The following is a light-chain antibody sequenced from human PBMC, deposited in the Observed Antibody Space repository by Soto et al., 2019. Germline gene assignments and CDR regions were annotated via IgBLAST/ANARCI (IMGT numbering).Light chain of an antibody. CDR3: QQYNNWPSWT. J-gene: IGKJ1*01. Sequence: EIVLTHSPGTLSLSPWERATLSFSASQSVSSNLAWYQQKPGQAPRLLIYGASTRATGIPARFSGSGSGTEFTLTISSLQSEDFAVYYCQQYNNWPSWTFGQGTKVDIK. CDR2: GAS. CDR1: QSVSSN. V-gene: IGKV3-15*01.